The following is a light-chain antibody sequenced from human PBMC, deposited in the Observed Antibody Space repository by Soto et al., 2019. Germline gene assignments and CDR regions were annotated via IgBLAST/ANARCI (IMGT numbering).Light chain of an antibody. CDR2: EDN. Sequence: NFMLTQPHSVSESPGKTVTISCTRSSGRIASNYVQWYQQRPGSAPTTLIYEDNQRPSGVPDRFSGSIDSSSNSASLTISGLKTEDEADYYCQSYDSSNHGVFGGGTKLTVL. V-gene: IGLV6-57*03. CDR3: QSYDSSNHGV. CDR1: SGRIASNY. J-gene: IGLJ3*02.